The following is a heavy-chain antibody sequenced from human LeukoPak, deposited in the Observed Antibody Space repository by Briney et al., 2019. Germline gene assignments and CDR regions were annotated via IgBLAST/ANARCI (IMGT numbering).Heavy chain of an antibody. CDR2: IYYSGSS. Sequence: TSQTLSLTCTVSGXSISSGDYYWSWIRQPPGKGLEWIGYIYYSGSSYYIPSLKSRVTMSVDTSKNQFSLRLSSVTAADTAVYYCARQIYGDLYYFDYWGQGTLVTVSS. D-gene: IGHD4-17*01. CDR1: GXSISSGDYY. J-gene: IGHJ4*02. V-gene: IGHV4-30-4*01. CDR3: ARQIYGDLYYFDY.